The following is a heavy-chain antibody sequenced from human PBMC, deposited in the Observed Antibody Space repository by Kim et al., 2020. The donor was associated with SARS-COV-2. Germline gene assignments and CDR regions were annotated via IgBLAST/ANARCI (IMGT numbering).Heavy chain of an antibody. J-gene: IGHJ4*02. Sequence: GGSLRLSCATSGFTFSGSWMHWVRQAPGKGLEWVSHIVGDGSETRYADSVRGRFTVSRDDAKNTLYLEMNSLRDEDTAVYFCVRDLRLCGGDGCHWGQGTPVIVSS. CDR2: IVGDGSET. V-gene: IGHV3-74*01. CDR1: GFTFSGSW. CDR3: VRDLRLCGGDGCH. D-gene: IGHD2-21*02.